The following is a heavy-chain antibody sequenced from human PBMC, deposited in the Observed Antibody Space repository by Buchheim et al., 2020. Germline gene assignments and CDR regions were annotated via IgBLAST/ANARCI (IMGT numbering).Heavy chain of an antibody. CDR3: ARDRLPLEWSPMRGYYGMDV. V-gene: IGHV1-69*01. J-gene: IGHJ6*02. D-gene: IGHD3-3*01. CDR2: IIPIFGTV. CDR1: GGTFSSYA. Sequence: QVQLVQSGAEVKKPGSSVKVSCKASGGTFSSYAISWVRQAPGQGLEWMGGIIPIFGTVNYAQKFQGRVTITADESTSTAYMELSSLRSKDTAVYYCARDRLPLEWSPMRGYYGMDVWGQGTT.